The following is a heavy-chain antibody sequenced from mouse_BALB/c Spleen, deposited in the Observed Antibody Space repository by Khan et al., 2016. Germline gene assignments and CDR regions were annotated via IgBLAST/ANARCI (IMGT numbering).Heavy chain of an antibody. CDR2: ISYSGST. J-gene: IGHJ1*01. CDR3: ASYRYYWYFDV. Sequence: VQLKQSGPGLVKPSQSLSLPCTVTGYSITSDYAWNWIRQFPGNKLEWMGYISYSGSTSYNPSLKSRLSITRDTSKNQSFLQLNSVTTEDTATYYCASYRYYWYFDVWGAGTTVTVSS. D-gene: IGHD2-14*01. V-gene: IGHV3-2*02. CDR1: GYSITSDYA.